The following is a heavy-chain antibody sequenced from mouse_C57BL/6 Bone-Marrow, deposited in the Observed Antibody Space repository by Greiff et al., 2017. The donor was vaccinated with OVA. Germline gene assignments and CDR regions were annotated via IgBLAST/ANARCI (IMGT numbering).Heavy chain of an antibody. J-gene: IGHJ1*03. CDR2: INPNNGGP. Sequence: EVQLQHPGPELVKPGASVKISCKASGYTFTDYYMNWVKQSHGQSLEWIGYINPNNGGPSYNQKFKGKATLTVDKSSSTAYMVLRSLTSEDSAVYNSARDSYWYFDVWGTGTTVTVSS. CDR3: ARDSYWYFDV. CDR1: GYTFTDYY. V-gene: IGHV1-26*01.